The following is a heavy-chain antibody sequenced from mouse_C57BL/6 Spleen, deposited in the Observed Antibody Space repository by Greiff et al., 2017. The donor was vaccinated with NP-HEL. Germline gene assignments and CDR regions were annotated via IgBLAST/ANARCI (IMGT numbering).Heavy chain of an antibody. CDR2: FYPGSGSI. D-gene: IGHD1-1*02. V-gene: IGHV1-62-2*01. CDR1: GYTFTEYT. J-gene: IGHJ3*01. Sequence: VQLQQSGAELVKPGASVKLSCKASGYTFTEYTIHWVKQSSGQGLEWIGWFYPGSGSIKYNEKFKDKSTLTADKSSSTVYMELSRMTTEDSAVYVWASREGYYGWFAYWGQGTLVTVSA. CDR3: ASREGYYGWFAY.